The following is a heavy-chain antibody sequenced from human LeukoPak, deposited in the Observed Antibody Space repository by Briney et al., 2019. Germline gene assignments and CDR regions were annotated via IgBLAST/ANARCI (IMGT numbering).Heavy chain of an antibody. J-gene: IGHJ4*02. D-gene: IGHD5-18*01. CDR3: ARGITAMVDY. Sequence: GASVKVSCKASGYTFTSYAMHWVRQAPGQRLEWMGWISAYNGNTNYAQKLQGRVTMTTDTSTSTAYMELRSLRSDDTAVYYCARGITAMVDYWGQGTLVTVSS. CDR1: GYTFTSYA. CDR2: ISAYNGNT. V-gene: IGHV1-18*01.